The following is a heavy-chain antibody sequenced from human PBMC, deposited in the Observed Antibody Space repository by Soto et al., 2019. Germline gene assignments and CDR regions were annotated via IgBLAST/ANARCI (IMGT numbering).Heavy chain of an antibody. D-gene: IGHD3-10*01. CDR1: GFTFSGSW. J-gene: IGHJ4*02. CDR3: ARRIFGSGTANDY. Sequence: EVQLVESGGGLVQPGGSLRLSCAASGFTFSGSWMHWVRQAPGKGLVWVSRINGDGSGTSYADFVKGRFTISRDDAKNTLFLQMTGLRAEDTAVYYCARRIFGSGTANDYWGQGTLVTVSS. CDR2: INGDGSGT. V-gene: IGHV3-74*01.